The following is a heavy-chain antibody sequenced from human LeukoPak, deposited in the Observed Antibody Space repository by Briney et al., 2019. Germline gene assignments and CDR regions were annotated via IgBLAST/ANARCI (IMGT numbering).Heavy chain of an antibody. CDR2: IYSGGST. D-gene: IGHD1-14*01. V-gene: IGHV3-53*01. CDR1: GFTVSSNY. J-gene: IGHJ4*02. CDR3: AAQPEGGYFDY. Sequence: GGSLRLSCAASGFTVSSNYMSWVRQAPGKGLEWVSVIYSGGSTYYADSVKGRFTISRDNSKNTLYLQMNSLRAEDTAVYYCAAQPEGGYFDYWGQGTLVTVSS.